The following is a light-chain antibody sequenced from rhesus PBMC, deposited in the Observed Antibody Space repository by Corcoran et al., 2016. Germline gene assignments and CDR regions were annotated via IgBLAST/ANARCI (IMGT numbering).Light chain of an antibody. Sequence: DTVLTQSPASLAVSPGQRATITCRASETVSFFGLNLIHWYQQKPGQPPKLLIYKASNKDTGVPVRFSGSGSGTDVTRTINPVDADDAADYYCLQSKNSPYSFGQGTKVEIK. CDR1: ETVSFFGLNL. J-gene: IGKJ2*01. CDR2: KAS. CDR3: LQSKNSPYS. V-gene: IGKV7-13*02.